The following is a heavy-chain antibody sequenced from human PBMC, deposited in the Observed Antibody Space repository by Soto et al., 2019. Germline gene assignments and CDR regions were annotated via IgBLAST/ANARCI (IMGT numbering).Heavy chain of an antibody. D-gene: IGHD5-12*01. V-gene: IGHV4-59*01. CDR2: IYYSGST. CDR1: GGSISSYY. CDR3: ARDRYSGYDYYYYYMDV. J-gene: IGHJ6*03. Sequence: SELLSLTCSVAGGSISSYYWSLIRQPPGKGLEWIGNIYYSGSTNYNPSLKSRVTISVDTSKNQFSLKLSSVTAADTAVYYCARDRYSGYDYYYYYMDVWGKGTTVTVSS.